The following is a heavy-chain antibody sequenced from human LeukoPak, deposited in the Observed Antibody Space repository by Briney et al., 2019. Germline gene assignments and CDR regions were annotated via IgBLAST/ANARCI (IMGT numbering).Heavy chain of an antibody. D-gene: IGHD1-26*01. V-gene: IGHV3-23*01. CDR1: GFPLSSYA. CDR2: ISGSGCSI. CDR3: AKVARWELLRGDYFDY. Sequence: QPGGSLRLSCAASGFPLSSYAMSWVRQAPGKRLEWVSAISGSGCSISYADSVKGRFTISRDNSKNTLYLQMNSLRAEDTAVYYCAKVARWELLRGDYFDYWGQGDLVTVSS. J-gene: IGHJ4*02.